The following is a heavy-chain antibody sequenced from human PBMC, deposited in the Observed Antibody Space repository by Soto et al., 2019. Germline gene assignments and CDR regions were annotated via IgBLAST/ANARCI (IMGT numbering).Heavy chain of an antibody. V-gene: IGHV5-51*01. CDR1: GYSFTSYW. Sequence: PGESLKISCKGSGYSFTSYWIGWVRQMPGKGLEWMGIIYPGDSDTRYSPSFQGQVTISADKSISTAYLQWSSLKASDTAMYYCARLNVKYYDFWSGYSGGSYYYGMDVWGQGTTVTVSS. J-gene: IGHJ6*02. D-gene: IGHD3-3*01. CDR3: ARLNVKYYDFWSGYSGGSYYYGMDV. CDR2: IYPGDSDT.